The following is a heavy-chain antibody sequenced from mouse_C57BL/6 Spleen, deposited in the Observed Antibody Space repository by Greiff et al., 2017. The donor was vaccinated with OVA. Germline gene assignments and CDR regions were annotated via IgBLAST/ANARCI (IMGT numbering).Heavy chain of an antibody. CDR3: ARDYDYEYYAMDY. CDR2: ISSGSSTI. V-gene: IGHV5-17*01. Sequence: EVHLVESGGGLVKPGGSLKLSCAASGFTFSDYGMHWVRQAPEKGLEWVAYISSGSSTIYYADTVKGRFTISRDNAKNTLFLQMTSLRSEDTAMYYCARDYDYEYYAMDYWGQGTSVTVSS. CDR1: GFTFSDYG. D-gene: IGHD2-4*01. J-gene: IGHJ4*01.